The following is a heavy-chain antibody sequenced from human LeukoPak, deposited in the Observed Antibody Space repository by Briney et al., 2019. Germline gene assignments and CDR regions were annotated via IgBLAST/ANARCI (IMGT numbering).Heavy chain of an antibody. CDR3: AREGVIGDGYNFFDY. CDR2: INPHSGGT. J-gene: IGHJ4*02. Sequence: ASVKVSCKASGYTFIGYYMHWVRQAPGQGLEWMGWINPHSGGTNSEQNFQGRVTMSRDTSISTVYMELSRLRSDDTALYYCAREGVIGDGYNFFDYWGQGTLVTVSS. D-gene: IGHD5-24*01. CDR1: GYTFIGYY. V-gene: IGHV1-2*02.